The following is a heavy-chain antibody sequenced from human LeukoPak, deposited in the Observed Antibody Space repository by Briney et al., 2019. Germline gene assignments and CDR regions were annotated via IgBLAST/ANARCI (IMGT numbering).Heavy chain of an antibody. CDR2: ISGSGGST. Sequence: GGSLRFSCAASGFTFSSYAMSWVRQAPGKGLEWVSAISGSGGSTYYADSVKGRFTISRDNSKNTLYLQMNSLRAEDTAVYYCAKIHKPYCSGGSCYSGWFDPWGQGTLVAVSS. D-gene: IGHD2-15*01. CDR1: GFTFSSYA. CDR3: AKIHKPYCSGGSCYSGWFDP. V-gene: IGHV3-23*01. J-gene: IGHJ5*02.